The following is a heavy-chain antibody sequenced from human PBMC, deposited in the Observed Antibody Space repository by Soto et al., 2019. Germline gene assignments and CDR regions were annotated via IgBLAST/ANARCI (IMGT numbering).Heavy chain of an antibody. CDR1: GDSIRNSF. CDR2: MSSSGST. D-gene: IGHD2-21*02. CDR3: ARGMVGDFRYGMDV. J-gene: IGHJ6*02. Sequence: PSETLSLTCSVSGDSIRNSFWSWIRQPPGKGLEWIAYMSSSGSTNYNPSLKSRVTMSLDTSKNQFSLNLNSVTAADTAVYYCARGMVGDFRYGMDVWGQGTTVTVSS. V-gene: IGHV4-59*01.